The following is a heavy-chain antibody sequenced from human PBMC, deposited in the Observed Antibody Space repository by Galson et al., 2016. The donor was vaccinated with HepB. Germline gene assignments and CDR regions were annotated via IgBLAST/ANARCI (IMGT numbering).Heavy chain of an antibody. J-gene: IGHJ3*02. CDR2: IKSDGSSR. Sequence: SLRLSCAASGLAFSYYGMTWVRQAPGKGLVWVSRIKSDGSSRTYADSVKGRFTISRDNAKSTLYLQMNSLRDDDTAVYYCAREGVTVDAFDIWGQGTMVTVSS. D-gene: IGHD2-21*02. CDR1: GLAFSYYG. V-gene: IGHV3-74*01. CDR3: AREGVTVDAFDI.